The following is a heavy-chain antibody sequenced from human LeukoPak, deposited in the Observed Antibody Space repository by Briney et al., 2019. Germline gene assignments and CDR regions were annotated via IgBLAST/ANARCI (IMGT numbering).Heavy chain of an antibody. V-gene: IGHV4-4*09. CDR1: GGSIRSYY. CDR3: ATHKVGAPFSWNY. CDR2: IYTSGSP. Sequence: PSETLSLTCTVSGGSIRSYYWSWIRQPSGKGLEGIGYIYTSGSPNYNPSLQSRVTISVDTSKNQFSLKLSSVTAADTAVYYCATHKVGAPFSWNYWGQGTLVTVSS. D-gene: IGHD1-26*01. J-gene: IGHJ4*02.